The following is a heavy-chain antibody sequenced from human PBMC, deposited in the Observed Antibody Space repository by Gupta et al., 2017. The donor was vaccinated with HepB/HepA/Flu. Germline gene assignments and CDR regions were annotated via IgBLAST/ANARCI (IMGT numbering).Heavy chain of an antibody. Sequence: EVQLVESGGGLVQPGGSLRLSCAASGFTVSSNYMSWVRQAPGKGLEWVSVIYSGGSTDDADSVKGRFTISRDNSKKTLYLQMKSLRAEDTAVYYCATTGYGFDAFDIGGQGTMVTVYS. J-gene: IGHJ3*02. CDR2: IYSGGST. CDR3: ATTGYGFDAFDI. CDR1: GFTVSSNY. D-gene: IGHD5-18*01. V-gene: IGHV3-66*01.